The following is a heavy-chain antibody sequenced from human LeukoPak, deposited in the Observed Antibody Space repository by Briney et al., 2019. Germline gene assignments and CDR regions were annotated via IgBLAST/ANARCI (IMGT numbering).Heavy chain of an antibody. CDR2: IWSDGSTK. D-gene: IGHD1-26*01. V-gene: IGHV3-33*01. CDR1: GFTLSNSG. CDR3: ARDSGGSPFDI. Sequence: GGSLRLSCAASGFTLSNSGMHWVRQAPVKGLEWVAVIWSDGSTKDYADSVKGRFTISRDTSKNTLYLEMNSLRDEDTAVYYCARDSGGSPFDIWGQGTMVTVSS. J-gene: IGHJ3*02.